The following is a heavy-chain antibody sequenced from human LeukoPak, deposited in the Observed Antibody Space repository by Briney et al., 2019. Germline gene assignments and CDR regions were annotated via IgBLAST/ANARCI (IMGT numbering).Heavy chain of an antibody. V-gene: IGHV4-39*01. J-gene: IGHJ5*02. CDR1: GFTFSSYA. CDR2: IYYSGST. D-gene: IGHD3-16*02. CDR3: ARGYDVWGSYRYPNWFDP. Sequence: GSLRLSCAASGFTFSSYAMSWIRQPPGKGLEWIGSIYYSGSTYYNPSLKSRVTISVDTSKNQFSLKLSSVTAADTAVYYCARGYDVWGSYRYPNWFDPWGQGTLVTVSS.